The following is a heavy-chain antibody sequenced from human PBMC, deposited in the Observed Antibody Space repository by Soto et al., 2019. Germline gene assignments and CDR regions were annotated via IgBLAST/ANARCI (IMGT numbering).Heavy chain of an antibody. CDR3: ARTNLGRDSSGWSHLDS. D-gene: IGHD6-19*01. CDR1: GDSMSSNNW. V-gene: IGHV4-4*02. Sequence: SETLSLTCAVSGDSMSSNNWWSWVRQPPGKGLEWIGEIYHRGNTNYNPSLKSRVTMSLDKSKNQFSLELLSVTAADTAVYYCARTNLGRDSSGWSHLDSWGQGTLVTVSS. CDR2: IYHRGNT. J-gene: IGHJ4*02.